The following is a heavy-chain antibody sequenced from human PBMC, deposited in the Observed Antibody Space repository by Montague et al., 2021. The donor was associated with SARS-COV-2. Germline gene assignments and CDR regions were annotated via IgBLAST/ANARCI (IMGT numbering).Heavy chain of an antibody. CDR1: GGSLSGYY. CDR3: ARDRGRYFDSGSYNWLDS. Sequence: SETLSLTCAVYGGSLSGYYWSWIRQPPGEGLEWIAEISHSGSTSYNPSLKSRVTISVDTSKNQYSLNLKSVTAAGTAVYYCARDRGRYFDSGSYNWLDSWGQGTLVTVSS. V-gene: IGHV4-34*01. J-gene: IGHJ5*01. D-gene: IGHD3-10*01. CDR2: ISHSGST.